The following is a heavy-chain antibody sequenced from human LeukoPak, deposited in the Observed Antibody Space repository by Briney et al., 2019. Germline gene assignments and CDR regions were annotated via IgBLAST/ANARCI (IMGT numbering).Heavy chain of an antibody. V-gene: IGHV4-59*08. Sequence: SETLSLTCTVSGGSISSYYWSWIRQPPGKGLEWIGYIYYSGSTNYNPSLKSRVTISVDTSKNQFSLKLSSVTAADTAVYYCARHGVGRGGDFDYWGQGTLVTVSS. CDR1: GGSISSYY. CDR3: ARHGVGRGGDFDY. CDR2: IYYSGST. D-gene: IGHD3-10*01. J-gene: IGHJ4*02.